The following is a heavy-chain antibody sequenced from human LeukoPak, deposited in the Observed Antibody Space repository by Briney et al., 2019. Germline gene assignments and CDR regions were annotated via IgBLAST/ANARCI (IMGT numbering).Heavy chain of an antibody. CDR2: MRPNSGKT. D-gene: IGHD5/OR15-5a*01. Sequence: ASARVSCKASGYTFTNYDISWVRQATGQGLEWMGGMRPNSGKTGYAQKFQGRITITRDTSISTSYMELTSLTSEDTAVYYCARGVYPDYWGQGTLVTVSS. CDR1: GYTFTNYD. CDR3: ARGVYPDY. J-gene: IGHJ4*02. V-gene: IGHV1-8*01.